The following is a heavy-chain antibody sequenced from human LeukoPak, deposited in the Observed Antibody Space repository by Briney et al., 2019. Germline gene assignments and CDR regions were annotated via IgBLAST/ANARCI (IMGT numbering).Heavy chain of an antibody. CDR1: GASISSSSHY. D-gene: IGHD2-15*01. Sequence: SETLSLTCTVSGASISSSSHYWGWIRQPPRKELQWIASVYYSGRTNYNPSLKSRVTISVDTSEKQFSLQVNSVTAADTAVYYCARQGSAYYFDFWGQGLPVTVSS. CDR2: VYYSGRT. CDR3: ARQGSAYYFDF. V-gene: IGHV4-39*01. J-gene: IGHJ4*02.